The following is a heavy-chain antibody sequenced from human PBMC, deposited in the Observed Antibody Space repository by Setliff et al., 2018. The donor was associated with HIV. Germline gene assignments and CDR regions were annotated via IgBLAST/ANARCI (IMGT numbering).Heavy chain of an antibody. CDR1: GYSFARYG. CDR2: ISGFNGNT. V-gene: IGHV1-18*01. CDR3: ARARRDSYDRGRRNHYYIDV. Sequence: ASVKVSCKASGYSFARYGLSWVRQAPGQGLEWMGWISGFNGNTKYAQSFQDRVATTTETATSTAYMELNNLKFEDTAVYYCARARRDSYDRGRRNHYYIDVWGKGTTVTVSS. J-gene: IGHJ6*03. D-gene: IGHD3-22*01.